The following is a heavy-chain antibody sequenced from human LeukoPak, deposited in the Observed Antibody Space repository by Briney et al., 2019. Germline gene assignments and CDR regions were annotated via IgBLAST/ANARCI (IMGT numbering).Heavy chain of an antibody. J-gene: IGHJ2*01. CDR3: ARGTLGWATVATGWYFDL. D-gene: IGHD4-23*01. CDR2: IYSGGST. CDR1: GFTVSSNY. V-gene: IGHV3-53*01. Sequence: PGGSLRLSRAASGFTVSSNYMNWVRQAPGKGLEWVSVIYSGGSTYYADSVKGRFTSSRDNSKNTLSLQMNSLRAEDTAVYYCARGTLGWATVATGWYFDLWGRGTLVTVSS.